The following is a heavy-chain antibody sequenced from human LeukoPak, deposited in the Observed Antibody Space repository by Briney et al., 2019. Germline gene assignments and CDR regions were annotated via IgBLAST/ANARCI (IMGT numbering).Heavy chain of an antibody. CDR2: ISSSGSTI. J-gene: IGHJ4*02. CDR3: AKEGRSTTPGY. Sequence: GGSLRLSCAASGFTFTSCSMNWVRQAPGKGLEWVSYISSSGSTIYYADSVKGRFTISRDNAKNSLYLQMNSLRAEDTAVYFCAKEGRSTTPGYWGQGTLVTVSS. D-gene: IGHD6-13*01. CDR1: GFTFTSCS. V-gene: IGHV3-48*04.